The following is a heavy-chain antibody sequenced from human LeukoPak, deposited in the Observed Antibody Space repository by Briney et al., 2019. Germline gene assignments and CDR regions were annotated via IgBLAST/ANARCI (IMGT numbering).Heavy chain of an antibody. CDR2: INPNSGGT. D-gene: IGHD3-22*01. CDR1: GGTFSSYA. Sequence: ASVKVSCKASGGTFSSYAISWVRQAPGQGLEWMGWINPNSGGTNYAQKFQGRVTMTRDTSISTAYMELSRLRSDDTAVYYCARPYGSMFARDAFDIWGQGTMVTVSS. CDR3: ARPYGSMFARDAFDI. J-gene: IGHJ3*02. V-gene: IGHV1-2*02.